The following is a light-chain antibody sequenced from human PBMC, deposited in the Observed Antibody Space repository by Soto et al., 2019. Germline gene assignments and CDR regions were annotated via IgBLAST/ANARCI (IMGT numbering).Light chain of an antibody. CDR1: QSVSSSD. CDR3: QQYGCALWT. CDR2: GAS. V-gene: IGKV3-20*01. J-gene: IGKJ1*01. Sequence: EIVLTQSPGTLSFSPVERATLSCRASQSVSSSDLARYQQKPGQAPRLLIYGASSRATGIPDRFSGSGYENNFTVTISRLEPEDFPVYYCQQYGCALWTFGQGTKVEIK.